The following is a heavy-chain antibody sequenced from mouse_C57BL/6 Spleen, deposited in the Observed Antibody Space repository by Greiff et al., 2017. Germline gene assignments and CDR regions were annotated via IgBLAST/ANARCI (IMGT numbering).Heavy chain of an antibody. V-gene: IGHV5-17*01. CDR1: GFTFSDYG. CDR2: ISSGSSTI. J-gene: IGHJ2*01. D-gene: IGHD1-1*01. Sequence: EVQVVESGGGLVKPGGSLTLSCAASGFTFSDYGMHWVRQAPEKGLEWVAYISSGSSTIYYADTVKGRFTISRDNAKNTLFLQMTSLRSEDTAMYYCARTLTTVVAPDYWGQGTTLTVSS. CDR3: ARTLTTVVAPDY.